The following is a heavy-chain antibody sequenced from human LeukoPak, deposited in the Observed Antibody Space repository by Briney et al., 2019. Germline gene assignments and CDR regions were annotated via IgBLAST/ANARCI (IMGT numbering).Heavy chain of an antibody. V-gene: IGHV1-2*06. D-gene: IGHD2-2*01. Sequence: ASVKVSCKPSGYTFTRYHMHWVRQAPGQGLEWMGRINPNSCDTNYAQKFQGRVTMTRDTSISTAYMELSRLTSDDTAMYYCARDYCSSTSCLFDYWGQGTLVTVSS. J-gene: IGHJ4*02. CDR1: GYTFTRYH. CDR3: ARDYCSSTSCLFDY. CDR2: INPNSCDT.